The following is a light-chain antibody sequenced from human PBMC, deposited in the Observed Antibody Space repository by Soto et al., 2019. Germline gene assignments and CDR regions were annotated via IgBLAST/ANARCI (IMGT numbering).Light chain of an antibody. J-gene: IGKJ4*01. CDR1: QDISNY. CDR2: DAS. V-gene: IGKV1-33*01. CDR3: QQYDNLQLT. Sequence: DIQMTQSPSSLSASVGDRVTITCQASQDISNYLNWYQQKPGKAPKLLIYDASNLETGVPSRFSGSGSGTDSTFTISSLQPEDIATYYCQQYDNLQLTFGGGTKVDIK.